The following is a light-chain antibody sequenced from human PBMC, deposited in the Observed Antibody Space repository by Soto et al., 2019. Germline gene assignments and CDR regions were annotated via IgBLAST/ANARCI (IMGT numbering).Light chain of an antibody. CDR3: QQYGISTYT. J-gene: IGKJ2*01. Sequence: IVLTQSPGTLSLSPGERATLSCRASQSVSSYLAWYQQKPGQAPRLLIYGASSRATGIPDRFSGSGSGTDFTLTISRLEPEDVAVYYCQQYGISTYTFGQGTKLEIK. CDR2: GAS. CDR1: QSVSSY. V-gene: IGKV3-20*01.